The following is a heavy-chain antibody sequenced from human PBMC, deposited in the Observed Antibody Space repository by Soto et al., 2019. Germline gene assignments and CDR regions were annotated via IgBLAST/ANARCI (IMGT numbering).Heavy chain of an antibody. V-gene: IGHV3-30*03. CDR1: GMTLSSYG. D-gene: IGHD3-10*02. Sequence: GGSLRLSCAASGMTLSSYGMHWVRQAPGKGLEWVATISYDASDKYYGDSAKGRFSVSRDKCKNRVYLQRNRQRAEDTAVYYCASLFQSYGFDSWGQGTMVTVSS. CDR3: ASLFQSYGFDS. CDR2: ISYDASDK. J-gene: IGHJ3*02.